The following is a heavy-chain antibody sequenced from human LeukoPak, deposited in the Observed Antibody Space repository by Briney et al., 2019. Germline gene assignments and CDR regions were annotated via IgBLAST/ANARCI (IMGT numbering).Heavy chain of an antibody. D-gene: IGHD5-18*01. CDR1: GYTFTSYD. Sequence: SCKASGYTFTSYDMNWVRQAPGKGLEWVSLIYSGGTTYYADSVKGRFTISRDGSKNTLYLQMNSLRVEDTAVYYCARDPPAVTANTYGWGQGTLVTVSS. CDR3: ARDPPAVTANTYG. V-gene: IGHV3-66*01. CDR2: IYSGGTT. J-gene: IGHJ4*02.